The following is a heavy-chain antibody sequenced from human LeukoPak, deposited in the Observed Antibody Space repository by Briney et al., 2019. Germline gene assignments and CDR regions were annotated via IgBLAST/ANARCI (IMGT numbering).Heavy chain of an antibody. J-gene: IGHJ4*02. CDR3: ARVQAYGGKGYFDY. CDR2: IYYSGST. D-gene: IGHD4-23*01. Sequence: PETLSLTCTVSGGSLSSYYWSWIRQPPGEGLEWVGYIYYSGSTNYNPSLKSRVTISVDTSKNQFSLKLSSVTAADTAVYYCARVQAYGGKGYFDYWGQGTLVTVSS. CDR1: GGSLSSYY. V-gene: IGHV4-59*01.